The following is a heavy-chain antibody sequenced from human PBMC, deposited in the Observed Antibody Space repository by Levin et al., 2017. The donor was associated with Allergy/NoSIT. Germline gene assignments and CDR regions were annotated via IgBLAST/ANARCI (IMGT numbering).Heavy chain of an antibody. V-gene: IGHV4-59*01. Sequence: ASETLSLTCTVSGGSISSYYWSWIRQPPGKGLEWIGYIYYSGSTNYNPSLKSRVTISVDTSKNQFSLKLSSVTAADTAVYYCARTRGSTAMGFYYYYYYGMDVWGQGTTVTVSS. CDR2: IYYSGST. CDR3: ARTRGSTAMGFYYYYYYGMDV. J-gene: IGHJ6*02. D-gene: IGHD5-18*01. CDR1: GGSISSYY.